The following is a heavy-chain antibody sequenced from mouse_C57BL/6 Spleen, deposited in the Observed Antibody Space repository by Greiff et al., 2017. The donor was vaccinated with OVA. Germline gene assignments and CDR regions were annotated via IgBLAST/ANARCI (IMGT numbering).Heavy chain of an antibody. CDR2: IYPGDGDT. CDR3: AREVYFDY. CDR1: GFAFSSSW. Sequence: QVQLQQSGPELVKPGASVKISCKASGFAFSSSWMNWVKQRPGKGLEWIGRIYPGDGDTNYNEKFKGKATLTADKSSSTAYMQLSSLTSEDSAVYFCAREVYFDYWGQGTTLTVSS. J-gene: IGHJ2*01. V-gene: IGHV1-82*01.